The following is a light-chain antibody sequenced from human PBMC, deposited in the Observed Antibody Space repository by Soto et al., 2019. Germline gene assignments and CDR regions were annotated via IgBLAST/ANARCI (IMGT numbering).Light chain of an antibody. J-gene: IGKJ2*01. CDR3: QQYDKLPYT. CDR1: QDISNY. Sequence: DIQMTQSPSSLSASVGDRVTITCQASQDISNYLNWYQLKPGKAPKLLIYATSSLKTGVPSRFSGNGSGTDFTFTISSLLPEDVAIYYCQQYDKLPYTFGQGTKLEI. CDR2: ATS. V-gene: IGKV1-33*01.